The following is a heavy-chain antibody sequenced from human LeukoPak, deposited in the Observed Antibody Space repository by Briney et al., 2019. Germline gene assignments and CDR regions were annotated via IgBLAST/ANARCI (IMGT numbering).Heavy chain of an antibody. CDR1: GFSFSVYE. J-gene: IGHJ4*02. D-gene: IGHD5-12*01. Sequence: PGGSLRLSCAASGFSFSVYEMHWVRQAPGKGLEWISDISSSGVTIYYADSVKGRFTISRDNAKNSLYLQMNSLRAEDTAVYYCATLTVATSFDYWGQGTLVTVSS. CDR2: ISSSGVTI. V-gene: IGHV3-48*03. CDR3: ATLTVATSFDY.